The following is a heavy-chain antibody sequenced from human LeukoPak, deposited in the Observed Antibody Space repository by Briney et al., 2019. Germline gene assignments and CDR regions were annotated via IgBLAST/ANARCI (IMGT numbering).Heavy chain of an antibody. V-gene: IGHV3-11*01. Sequence: PGGSLRLSCAASGFTFSSYAMSWIRQAPGKGLEWVSYISSSGSTIYYADSVKGRFTISRDNAKNSLYLQMNSLRAEDTAVYYCARIQKGDYSSFDYWGQGTLVTVSS. CDR3: ARIQKGDYSSFDY. CDR1: GFTFSSYA. D-gene: IGHD4-17*01. CDR2: ISSSGSTI. J-gene: IGHJ4*02.